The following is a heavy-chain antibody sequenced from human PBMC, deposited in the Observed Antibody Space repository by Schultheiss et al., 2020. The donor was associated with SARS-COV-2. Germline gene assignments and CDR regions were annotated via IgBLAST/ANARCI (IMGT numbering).Heavy chain of an antibody. CDR1: GGSFSGYY. V-gene: IGHV4-34*01. D-gene: IGHD6-19*01. CDR2: IYYSGST. J-gene: IGHJ6*02. CDR3: ARRVLAVAGTDYGMDV. Sequence: SETLSLTCAVYGGSFSGYYWSWIRQPPGKGLEWIGYIYYSGSTNYNPSLKSRVTISVDTSKNQFSLKLSSVTPEDTAVYYCARRVLAVAGTDYGMDVWGQGATVTVSS.